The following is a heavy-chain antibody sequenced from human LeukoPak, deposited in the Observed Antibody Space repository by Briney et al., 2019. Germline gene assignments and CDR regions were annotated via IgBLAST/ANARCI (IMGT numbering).Heavy chain of an antibody. CDR3: AKARNKYSYGSGGGY. CDR1: GFTFSSYA. J-gene: IGHJ4*02. V-gene: IGHV3-23*01. Sequence: GESLRLSCAASGFTFSSYAMSWVRQAPGKGLEWVSAISGSGGSTYYADSVKGRFTISRDNSKNTLYLQMNSLRAEDTAVYYCAKARNKYSYGSGGGYWGQGTLVTVSS. CDR2: ISGSGGST. D-gene: IGHD5-18*01.